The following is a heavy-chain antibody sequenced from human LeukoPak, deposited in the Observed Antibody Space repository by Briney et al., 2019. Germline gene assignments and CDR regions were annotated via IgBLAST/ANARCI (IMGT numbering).Heavy chain of an antibody. CDR2: VHQTGST. D-gene: IGHD4/OR15-4a*01. CDR3: AKHTGYFHGASTYCDAFDI. J-gene: IGHJ3*02. CDR1: GGSISIHY. V-gene: IGHV4-59*11. Sequence: SETLSLTCTVSGGSISIHYWSWLRQPPGKGLEWIGYVHQTGSTNYTPSLRGRVSMSLDTSTSQFSLKLTSVTAADTAVYYCAKHTGYFHGASTYCDAFDIWGQGTMVIVSS.